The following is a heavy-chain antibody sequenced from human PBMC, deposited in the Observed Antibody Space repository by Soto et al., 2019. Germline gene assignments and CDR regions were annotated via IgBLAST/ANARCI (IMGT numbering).Heavy chain of an antibody. CDR3: AKALYYYDSSPLDH. J-gene: IGHJ4*02. CDR2: TNSDGTDS. Sequence: GGSLRLSCAAAGFDFEDFAMHWVRQAPGKGLEWVSLTNSDGTDSYYMDSVRGRFTISRDNGKNSLYLQMDRLRPEDTAFYFCAKALYYYDSSPLDHWGQGTLVTVSS. D-gene: IGHD3-22*01. V-gene: IGHV3-43D*04. CDR1: GFDFEDFA.